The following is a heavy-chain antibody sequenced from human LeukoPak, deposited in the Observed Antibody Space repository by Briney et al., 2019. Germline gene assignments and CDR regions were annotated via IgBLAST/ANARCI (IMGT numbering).Heavy chain of an antibody. V-gene: IGHV3-30*04. CDR1: GFTFSSYA. J-gene: IGHJ4*02. CDR2: ISYDGSNK. Sequence: GGSLRLSCAASGFTFSSYAMHWVRQAPGKGLEWVAVISYDGSNKYYADSVKGRFTISRDNSKNTLYLQMNSLRAEDTAVYYCASPETRQFDYWGQGTLVTVSS. CDR3: ASPETRQFDY. D-gene: IGHD4-11*01.